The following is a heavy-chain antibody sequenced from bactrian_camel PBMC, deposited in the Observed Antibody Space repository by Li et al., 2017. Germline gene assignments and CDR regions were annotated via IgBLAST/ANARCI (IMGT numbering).Heavy chain of an antibody. CDR3: VRAYIDYASNQPDFHY. J-gene: IGHJ6*01. D-gene: IGHD4*01. CDR2: INTGGGTT. V-gene: IGHV3S40*01. CDR1: GFAFNYYE. Sequence: EVQLVESGGGSVQPGGSLRLSCAAPGFAFNYYEMSWVRQAPGKGLEWLSGINTGGGTTYYADSVQGRFTSSRDNAMNTVYLQMNSLKPEDTAVYYCVRAYIDYASNQPDFHYWGQGTQVTVS.